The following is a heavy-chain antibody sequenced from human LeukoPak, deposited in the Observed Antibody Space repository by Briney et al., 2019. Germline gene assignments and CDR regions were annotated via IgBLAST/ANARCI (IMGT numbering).Heavy chain of an antibody. CDR1: GYSFTNYW. CDR3: ARAGRRQLWSNGWDY. CDR2: IDPSDSYT. V-gene: IGHV5-10-1*01. J-gene: IGHJ4*02. Sequence: MPGESLKISCKGPGYSFTNYWVGWVRQMPGKGLEWMGRIDPSDSYTNYSPSFQGHVTISADKSISTAYLQWSSLKASDTAMYYCARAGRRQLWSNGWDYWGQGTLVTVSS. D-gene: IGHD5-18*01.